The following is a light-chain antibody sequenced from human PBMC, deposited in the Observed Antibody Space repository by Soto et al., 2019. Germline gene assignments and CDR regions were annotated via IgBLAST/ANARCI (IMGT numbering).Light chain of an antibody. Sequence: DIQMTQSPSTLSASVGDRVTITCRASQSISSWLAWYQQKPGKAPKLLIYKASSLESGVPSRFSGSGSGTEFTLTIRSLQPDDFATYYGQQYNSYPWTFGQGTKVELK. CDR1: QSISSW. V-gene: IGKV1-5*03. CDR3: QQYNSYPWT. CDR2: KAS. J-gene: IGKJ1*01.